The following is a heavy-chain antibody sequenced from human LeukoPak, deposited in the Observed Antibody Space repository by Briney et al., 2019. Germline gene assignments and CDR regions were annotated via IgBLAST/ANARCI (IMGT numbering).Heavy chain of an antibody. J-gene: IGHJ4*02. CDR3: ARVDGDYGVFDY. Sequence: ASVKVSCKASGYTFTSYYMHWVRQAPGQGLEWMGIINPSGGSTSYAQKFQGRVTMTRDMSTSTVYMELSSLRSEDTAVYYCARVDGDYGVFDYWGQGTLVTVSS. CDR1: GYTFTSYY. D-gene: IGHD4-17*01. CDR2: INPSGGST. V-gene: IGHV1-46*01.